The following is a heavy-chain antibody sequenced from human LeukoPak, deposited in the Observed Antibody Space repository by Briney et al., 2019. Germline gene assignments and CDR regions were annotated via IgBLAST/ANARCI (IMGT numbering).Heavy chain of an antibody. V-gene: IGHV3-43*02. D-gene: IGHD2/OR15-2a*01. CDR1: GFTLGPYA. CDR2: INADGGRT. J-gene: IGHJ6*02. Sequence: GGSLRLSCAASGFTLGPYAMHWVRQRPGKGLEWVAHINADGGRTFYADSVEGRFTISRDNSKDSLYLQMNSLTTDDTALYYCGTWAFYHSLGVWGRGTTVTVSS. CDR3: GTWAFYHSLGV.